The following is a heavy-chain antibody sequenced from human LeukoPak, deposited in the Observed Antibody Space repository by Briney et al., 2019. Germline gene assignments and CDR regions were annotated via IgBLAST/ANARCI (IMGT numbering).Heavy chain of an antibody. Sequence: GASVKVSCKASGYTFTGYYMHWVRQAPAQGLEWMGWINPNSGGTNYAQKFQGRVTMTRDTSISTAYMELSRLRSDDTAVYYCARDVRAGIAAAGTNYWGQGTLVTVSS. V-gene: IGHV1-2*02. D-gene: IGHD6-13*01. CDR3: ARDVRAGIAAAGTNY. CDR1: GYTFTGYY. J-gene: IGHJ4*02. CDR2: INPNSGGT.